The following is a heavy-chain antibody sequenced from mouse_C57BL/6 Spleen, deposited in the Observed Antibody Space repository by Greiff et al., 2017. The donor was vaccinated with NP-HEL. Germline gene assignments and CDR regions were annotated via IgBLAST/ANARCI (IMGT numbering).Heavy chain of an antibody. V-gene: IGHV2-9-1*01. CDR2: IWTGGGT. D-gene: IGHD2-4*01. Sequence: QVQLQQSGPGLVAPSQSLSITCTVSGFSLTSYAISWVRQPPGKGLEWLGVIWTGGGTNYTSALKSRLSISKDNSKSQVFLKMNSLQTDDTARYYCASHYDYDGGRYFDVWGTGTTVTVSS. CDR3: ASHYDYDGGRYFDV. J-gene: IGHJ1*03. CDR1: GFSLTSYA.